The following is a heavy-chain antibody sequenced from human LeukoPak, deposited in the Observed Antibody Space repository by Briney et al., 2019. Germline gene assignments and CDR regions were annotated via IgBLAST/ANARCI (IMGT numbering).Heavy chain of an antibody. V-gene: IGHV3-48*03. J-gene: IGHJ3*02. D-gene: IGHD1-26*01. CDR2: ISSSGRTM. Sequence: PGGSLRLSYQASGFIFSSYEMNSVRQAPGKGLESVSFISSSGRTMYYADSMKGRFTVSRDNAKNSVYLQMNSLRAEDTAVYYCARDLWYSGSRAPPRAFDIWGQGTMVTVSS. CDR1: GFIFSSYE. CDR3: ARDLWYSGSRAPPRAFDI.